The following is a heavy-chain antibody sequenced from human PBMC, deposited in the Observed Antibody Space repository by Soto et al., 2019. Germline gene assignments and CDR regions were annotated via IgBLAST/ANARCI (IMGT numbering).Heavy chain of an antibody. D-gene: IGHD6-6*01. CDR1: GGSISSSSYY. J-gene: IGHJ4*02. CDR3: ARLRYSSSSGAPFDY. CDR2: IYYSGST. Sequence: SETLSLTCTVSGGSISSSSYYWGRIRQPPGKGLEWIGSIYYSGSTYYNPSLKSRVTISVDTSKNQFSLKLSSVTAAGTAVYYCARLRYSSSSGAPFDYWGQGTLVTVSS. V-gene: IGHV4-39*01.